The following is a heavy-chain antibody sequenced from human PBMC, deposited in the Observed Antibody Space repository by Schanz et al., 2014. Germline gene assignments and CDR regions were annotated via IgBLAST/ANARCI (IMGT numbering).Heavy chain of an antibody. D-gene: IGHD6-19*01. CDR1: GFTFSDSW. Sequence: VQLVESGGGLVQPGGSLRLSCAASGFTFSDSWMHWVRQAPGKGLEWVAYIRFDASAKYYGDSVEGRFTISRDNAKNTVYLQMNSLRAEDTALYFCATDYSGGGCHIWGQGTMVTVSS. J-gene: IGHJ3*02. V-gene: IGHV3-30*02. CDR2: IRFDASAK. CDR3: ATDYSGGGCHI.